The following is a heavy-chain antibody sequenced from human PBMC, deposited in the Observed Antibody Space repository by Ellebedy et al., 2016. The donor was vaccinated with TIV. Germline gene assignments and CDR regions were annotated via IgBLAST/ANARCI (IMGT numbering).Heavy chain of an antibody. CDR1: GFTFSSYS. CDR3: ARDAVSGYVLQTYYYYYYGMDV. D-gene: IGHD5-12*01. Sequence: GGSLRLXCAASGFTFSSYSMNWVRQAPGKGLEWVSSISSSSSYIYYADSVKGRFTISRDNAKNSLYLQMNSLRAEDTAVYYCARDAVSGYVLQTYYYYYYGMDVWGQGTTVTVSS. CDR2: ISSSSSYI. J-gene: IGHJ6*02. V-gene: IGHV3-21*01.